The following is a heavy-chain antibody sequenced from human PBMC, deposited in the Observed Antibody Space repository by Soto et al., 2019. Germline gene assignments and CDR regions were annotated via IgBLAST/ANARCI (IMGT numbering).Heavy chain of an antibody. J-gene: IGHJ3*02. V-gene: IGHV3-53*01. D-gene: IGHD3-10*01. CDR1: GFTVSSNY. Sequence: GGSLRLSCAASGFTVSSNYMSWVRQAPGKGLEWVSVIYSGGSTYYADSVKGRFTISRDNSKNTLYLQMNSLGAEDTAVYYRARARSYYGSGTPRADAFDIWGQGTMVTVSS. CDR2: IYSGGST. CDR3: ARARSYYGSGTPRADAFDI.